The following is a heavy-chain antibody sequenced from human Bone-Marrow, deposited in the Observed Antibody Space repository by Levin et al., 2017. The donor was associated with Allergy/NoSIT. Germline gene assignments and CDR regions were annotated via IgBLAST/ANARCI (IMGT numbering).Heavy chain of an antibody. CDR1: GGSFSGYY. D-gene: IGHD3-3*01. V-gene: IGHV4-34*01. CDR2: INHSGST. CDR3: ARKGRITIFGVVIPTYVYFDY. J-gene: IGHJ4*02. Sequence: HSQTLSLTCAVYGGSFSGYYWSWIRQPPGKGLEWIGEINHSGSTNYNPSLKSRVTISVDTSKNQFSLKLSSVTAADTAVYYCARKGRITIFGVVIPTYVYFDYWGQGTLVTVSS.